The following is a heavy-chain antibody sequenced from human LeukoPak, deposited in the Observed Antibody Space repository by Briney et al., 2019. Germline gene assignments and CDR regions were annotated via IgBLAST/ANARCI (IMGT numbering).Heavy chain of an antibody. Sequence: ASVKVSCTASGYTFTSYDINWVRQAAGQGHEWMGWMGPRHGYTGYAQNFQGRITMTRDTSISTAYMELSSLTSDDTAVYYCARGWISGAISEHYFENWGQGTLVTVSS. CDR2: MGPRHGYT. J-gene: IGHJ4*02. CDR3: ARGWISGAISEHYFEN. V-gene: IGHV1-8*01. CDR1: GYTFTSYD. D-gene: IGHD4-23*01.